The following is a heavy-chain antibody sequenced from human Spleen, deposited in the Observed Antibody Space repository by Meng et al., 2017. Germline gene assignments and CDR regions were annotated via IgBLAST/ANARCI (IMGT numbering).Heavy chain of an antibody. V-gene: IGHV4-34*01. Sequence: QVGLRGGGAGLLEASYTLSLTCAFYGGSCGGYYWSWIRQPPGKGLEWIGEINHSGSTNYNPSLKSRVTISVDTSKNQFSRKLSSVTAADTAVYYCARGVAVAGLDYWGQGTLVNVSS. J-gene: IGHJ4*02. CDR3: ARGVAVAGLDY. CDR1: GGSCGGYY. D-gene: IGHD6-19*01. CDR2: INHSGST.